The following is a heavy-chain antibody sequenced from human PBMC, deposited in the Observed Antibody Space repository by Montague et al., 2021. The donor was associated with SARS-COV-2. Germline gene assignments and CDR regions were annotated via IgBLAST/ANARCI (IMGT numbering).Heavy chain of an antibody. CDR2: IYYSGST. CDR1: GGSISSSSYY. Sequence: SETLSLTCTVSGGSISSSSYYWGWIRQPPGKGLEWIGSIYYSGSTYYNPSLKSRVTTSVDTSKNQFSLKLSSVTAADTAVYYCVRSRADRYLYCTKLDAHVKPYCFDYWGQGTLVTVSS. CDR3: VRSRADRYLYCTKLDAHVKPYCFDY. J-gene: IGHJ4*02. V-gene: IGHV4-39*01. D-gene: IGHD2-8*02.